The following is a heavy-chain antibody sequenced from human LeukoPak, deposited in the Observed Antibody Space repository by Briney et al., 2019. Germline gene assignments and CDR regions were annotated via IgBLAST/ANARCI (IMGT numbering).Heavy chain of an antibody. V-gene: IGHV4-34*01. D-gene: IGHD3-10*01. CDR1: GGSISSYY. J-gene: IGHJ5*02. Sequence: SETLSLTCTVSGGSISSYYWSWIRQPPGKGLEWIGEINHSGSTNYNPSLKSRVTISVDTSKNQFSLKLSSVTAADTAVYYCARHVTMVRGAVNWFDPWGQGTLVTVSS. CDR2: INHSGST. CDR3: ARHVTMVRGAVNWFDP.